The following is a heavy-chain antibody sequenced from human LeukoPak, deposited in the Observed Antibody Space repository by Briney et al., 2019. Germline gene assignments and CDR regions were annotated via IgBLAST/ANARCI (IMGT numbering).Heavy chain of an antibody. V-gene: IGHV3-74*01. D-gene: IGHD6-19*01. Sequence: GGSLRLSCAASGFTFSSYWMHWVRQAPGKGLVWVSRINSDGSSTTYADSVKGRFTISRDNAKNTLYLEMNSLRAEDTAVYYCARVFSGWYFYFDNWGQGTLVTVSS. CDR3: ARVFSGWYFYFDN. CDR2: INSDGSST. J-gene: IGHJ4*02. CDR1: GFTFSSYW.